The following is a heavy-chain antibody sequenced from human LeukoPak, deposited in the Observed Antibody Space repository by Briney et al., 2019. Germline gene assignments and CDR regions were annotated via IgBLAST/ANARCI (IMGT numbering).Heavy chain of an antibody. CDR1: GGSISSSSYY. CDR3: ARDGYRKGGPLESENWFDP. CDR2: IYYSGST. V-gene: IGHV4-39*07. D-gene: IGHD5-24*01. J-gene: IGHJ5*02. Sequence: PSETLSLTCTVSGGSISSSSYYWGWIRQPPGKGLEWIGSIYYSGSTYYNPSLKSRVTISVDTSKNQFSLKLSSVTAADTAVYYCARDGYRKGGPLESENWFDPWGQGTLVTVSS.